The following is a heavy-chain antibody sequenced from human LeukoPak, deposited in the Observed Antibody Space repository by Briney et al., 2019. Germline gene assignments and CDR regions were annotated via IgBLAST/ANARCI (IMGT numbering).Heavy chain of an antibody. CDR1: GFTFSSYW. CDR2: IKQDGSEK. D-gene: IGHD3-10*01. V-gene: IGHV3-7*01. J-gene: IGHJ4*02. Sequence: PGGSLRLSWAASGFTFSSYWMSWVRQAPGKGLEWVANIKQDGSEKYYVDSVKGRFTISRDNAKNSLYLQMNSLRAEDTAVYYCASYPGEADGYLDYWGQGTLVTVSS. CDR3: ASYPGEADGYLDY.